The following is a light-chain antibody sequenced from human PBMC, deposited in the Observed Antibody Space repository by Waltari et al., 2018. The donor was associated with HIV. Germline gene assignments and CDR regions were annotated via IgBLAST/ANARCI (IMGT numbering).Light chain of an antibody. J-gene: IGLJ3*02. CDR3: QSYDSSLSGRV. CDR2: GNG. V-gene: IGLV1-40*01. CDR1: SSHLGAGYD. Sequence: QSVLTQPPSVSGVTGQRATISCTGSSSHLGAGYDAHWYQQLPGTAPNLPIYGNGNLPSGVPDRFSGAKSCTSASLAITGLQAEDEADYYCQSYDSSLSGRVFGGGTKLTVL.